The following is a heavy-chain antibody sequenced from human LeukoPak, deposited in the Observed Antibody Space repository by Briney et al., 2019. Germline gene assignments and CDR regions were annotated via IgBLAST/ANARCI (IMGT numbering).Heavy chain of an antibody. CDR1: GYTFTSYY. V-gene: IGHV1-46*01. CDR2: INPSGGST. D-gene: IGHD4-17*01. J-gene: IGHJ4*02. CDR3: ARERNSYGREEFDY. Sequence: ASVTVSCTASGYTFTSYYMHWVRQAPGQGLEWMGIINPSGGSTSYAQRFQGRVTMTRDTSTSTVYMELSSLRSEDTAVYYCARERNSYGREEFDYWGQGTLVTVSS.